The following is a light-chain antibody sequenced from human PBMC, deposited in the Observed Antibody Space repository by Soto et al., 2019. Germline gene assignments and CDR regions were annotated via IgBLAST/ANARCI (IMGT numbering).Light chain of an antibody. CDR1: QSVLYSSNNLNY. V-gene: IGKV4-1*01. Sequence: DIVMTQSPDSLAVSLGERATINCKSSQSVLYSSNNLNYLTWYQQKPGLPPKLLIYWASTRESGVPDRFSGSGPGTDFTLTISSLQAEDVAVYYCQQYYNIPYTFGQGTKLEIK. CDR2: WAS. J-gene: IGKJ2*01. CDR3: QQYYNIPYT.